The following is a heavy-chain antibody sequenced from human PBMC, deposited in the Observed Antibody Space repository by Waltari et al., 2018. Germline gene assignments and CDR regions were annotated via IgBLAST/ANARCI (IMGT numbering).Heavy chain of an antibody. CDR3: ARATRSWFDP. CDR1: GYSISRGYY. V-gene: IGHV4-38-2*01. CDR2: IYHSGST. J-gene: IGHJ5*02. D-gene: IGHD2-15*01. Sequence: QVQLQESGPGLVKPSETLSLTCAVSGYSISRGYYWGWIRQPPGKGLEWIGSIYHSGSTYYNPSLKSRVTISVDTSKNQFSLKLSSVTAADTAVYYCARATRSWFDPWGQGTLVTVSS.